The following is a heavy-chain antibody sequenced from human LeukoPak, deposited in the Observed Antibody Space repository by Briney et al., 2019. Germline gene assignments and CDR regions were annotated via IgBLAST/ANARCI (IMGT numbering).Heavy chain of an antibody. CDR3: AKSLVLRKSRGY. Sequence: GGSLRLSCAASGFTVSSSYMSWVRQAPGKGLEWVSVVYSGGFTYYADSVKGRFTISRDNSKNTLYVQMNSLRAEDTAVYYCAKSLVLRKSRGYWGQGTLVTVSS. CDR2: VYSGGFT. D-gene: IGHD3-16*02. CDR1: GFTVSSSY. V-gene: IGHV3-53*01. J-gene: IGHJ4*02.